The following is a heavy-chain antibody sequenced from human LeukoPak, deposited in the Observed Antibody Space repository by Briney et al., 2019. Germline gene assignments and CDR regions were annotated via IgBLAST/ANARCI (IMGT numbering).Heavy chain of an antibody. CDR2: IYYSGST. Sequence: SETLSLTCTVSGGSISSYYWSWIRQPPGKGLEWIGYIYYSGSTNYNPSLKSRVTISVDTSKNQFSLKLSSVTAADTAVYYCARSRYSSSLGYYYYYGMDGWGQGTTVTVSS. J-gene: IGHJ6*02. D-gene: IGHD6-6*01. CDR3: ARSRYSSSLGYYYYYGMDG. V-gene: IGHV4-59*01. CDR1: GGSISSYY.